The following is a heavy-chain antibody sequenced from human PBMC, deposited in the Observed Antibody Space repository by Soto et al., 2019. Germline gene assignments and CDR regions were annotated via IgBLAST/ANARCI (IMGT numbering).Heavy chain of an antibody. CDR3: ARESEDLTSNFDY. J-gene: IGHJ4*02. V-gene: IGHV3-21*06. CDR2: ISSTTNYI. Sequence: GESLRLSCVASGFTFTRYSMNWVRQAPGKGIEWVSSISSTTNYIYYGDSMKGRFTIPRDNAKNSLYLEMNSLRAEDTAVYYCARESEDLTSNFDYWGQGTLVTVSS. CDR1: GFTFTRYS.